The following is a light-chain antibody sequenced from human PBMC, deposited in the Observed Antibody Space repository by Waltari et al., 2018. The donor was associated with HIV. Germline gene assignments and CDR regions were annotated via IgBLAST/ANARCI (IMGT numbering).Light chain of an antibody. CDR1: NLGNKY. J-gene: IGLJ3*02. CDR2: QDT. CDR3: QTWDSGTIV. Sequence: SYELAQPPSVSVSSGQTASISCSGNNLGNKYVSWYQQRSGQSPLLVLYQDTKRPSGFPERFSGSNSGNTATLTINETQPLDEAEYSCQTWDSGTIVFGGGTKLSVL. V-gene: IGLV3-1*01.